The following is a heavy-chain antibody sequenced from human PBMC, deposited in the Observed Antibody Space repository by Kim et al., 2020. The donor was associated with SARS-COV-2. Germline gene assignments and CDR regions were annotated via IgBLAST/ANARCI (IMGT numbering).Heavy chain of an antibody. CDR3: ARDYYDSSGYPSNWFDP. Sequence: ASVKVSCKASGYTFTGYYMHWVRQAPGQGLEWMGWINPNSGGTNYAQKFQGRVTMTRDTSISTAYMELSRLRSDDTAVYYCARDYYDSSGYPSNWFDPWGQEPWSPSPQ. V-gene: IGHV1-2*02. CDR1: GYTFTGYY. J-gene: IGHJ5*02. D-gene: IGHD3-22*01. CDR2: INPNSGGT.